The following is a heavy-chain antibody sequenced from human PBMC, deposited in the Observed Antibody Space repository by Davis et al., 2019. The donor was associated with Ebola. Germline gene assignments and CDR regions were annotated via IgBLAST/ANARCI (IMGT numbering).Heavy chain of an antibody. Sequence: GSLRLSCAVYGGSFSGYYWSWIRQPPGKGLEWIGEINHSGSTNYNPSLKSRVTISVDTSKNQFSLKLSSVTAADTAVYYCASQGMTTVTSSDYWGQGTLVTVSS. J-gene: IGHJ4*02. V-gene: IGHV4-34*01. CDR2: INHSGST. CDR3: ASQGMTTVTSSDY. CDR1: GGSFSGYY. D-gene: IGHD4-17*01.